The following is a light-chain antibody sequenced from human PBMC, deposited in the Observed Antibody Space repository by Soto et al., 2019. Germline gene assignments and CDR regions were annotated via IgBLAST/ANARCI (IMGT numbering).Light chain of an antibody. CDR1: SSDVGGYSY. J-gene: IGLJ2*01. Sequence: QSALTQPASVSGSPGQSITISCTGTSSDVGGYSYVSWYQQHPGKAPKLMIYEVSNRPSGVSNRFSGSKSGNTASLTISGLQAEDEADYYCSSYTSSSTVVFGGGTTLTVL. CDR2: EVS. V-gene: IGLV2-14*01. CDR3: SSYTSSSTVV.